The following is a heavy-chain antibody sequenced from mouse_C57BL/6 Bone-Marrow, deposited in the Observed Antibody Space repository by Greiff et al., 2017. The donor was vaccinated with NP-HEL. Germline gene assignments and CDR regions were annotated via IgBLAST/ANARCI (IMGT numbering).Heavy chain of an antibody. CDR3: ARDPSLLSYAMDY. J-gene: IGHJ4*01. V-gene: IGHV3-6*01. D-gene: IGHD1-1*01. CDR2: ISYDGSN. Sequence: DVKLQESGPGLVKPSQSLSLTCSVTGYSITSGYYWNWIRQFPGNKLEWMGYISYDGSNNYNPSLKNRISITRDTSKNQFFLKLNSVTTEDTATYYCARDPSLLSYAMDYWGQGTSVTVSS. CDR1: GYSITSGYY.